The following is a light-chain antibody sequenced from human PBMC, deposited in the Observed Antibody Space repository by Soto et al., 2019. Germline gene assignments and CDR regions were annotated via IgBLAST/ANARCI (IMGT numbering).Light chain of an antibody. V-gene: IGKV1-33*01. J-gene: IGKJ4*01. CDR1: QDISNY. Sequence: DIPMTQSPSSLSASVGDRVTITCQASQDISNYLNWYQQKPGKAPKLLIYDASNLERGVPSRFSGSGSGTDFTFTISSLQAEDIATYYCQQYDNPPLTFGGGTKVEIK. CDR3: QQYDNPPLT. CDR2: DAS.